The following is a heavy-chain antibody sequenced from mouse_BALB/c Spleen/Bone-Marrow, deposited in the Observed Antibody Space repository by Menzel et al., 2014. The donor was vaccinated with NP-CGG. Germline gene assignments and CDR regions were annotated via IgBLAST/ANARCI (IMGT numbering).Heavy chain of an antibody. CDR3: ARNVYYYGSSPMDY. J-gene: IGHJ4*01. CDR2: ICSGGST. D-gene: IGHD1-1*01. Sequence: VQLQQSGPGLVQPSQRLSIPCTVSGVSLTSYALHWVRQSPGKGLEWLGVICSGGSTDYNAAFISRLSISKDNSKSQVFFKMNSLQANDTAIYYCARNVYYYGSSPMDYWGQGTSVTVSS. V-gene: IGHV2-2*02. CDR1: GVSLTSYA.